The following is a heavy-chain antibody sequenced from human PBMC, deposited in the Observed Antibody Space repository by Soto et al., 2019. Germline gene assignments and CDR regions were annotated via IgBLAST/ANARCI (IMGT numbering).Heavy chain of an antibody. Sequence: QVQLVESGGGVVQPGRSLRLSCAASGFTFSSYGMHWVRQAPGKGLEWVAVIWYDGSNKYYADSVKGRFTISRDNSKNTLYLQMNSLRAEDTAVYYCARDLRRATVFYYGMDVWGQGTTVTVSS. J-gene: IGHJ6*02. CDR2: IWYDGSNK. D-gene: IGHD4-17*01. CDR1: GFTFSSYG. V-gene: IGHV3-33*01. CDR3: ARDLRRATVFYYGMDV.